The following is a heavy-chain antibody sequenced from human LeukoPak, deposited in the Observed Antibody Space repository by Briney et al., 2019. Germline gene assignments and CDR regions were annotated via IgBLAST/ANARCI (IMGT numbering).Heavy chain of an antibody. CDR1: GFTFADYA. V-gene: IGHV3-49*04. CDR3: TREEDYYYYMDV. J-gene: IGHJ6*03. CDR2: IRSKPYGGTT. Sequence: GRSLRLSCTASGFTFADYAMSLVRQAPGKGLEWVGFIRSKPYGGTTEYAASVKGRFTISRDDSKSIAYLQMNSLKAEDTAIYYCTREEDYYYYMDVWGKGITVTVSS.